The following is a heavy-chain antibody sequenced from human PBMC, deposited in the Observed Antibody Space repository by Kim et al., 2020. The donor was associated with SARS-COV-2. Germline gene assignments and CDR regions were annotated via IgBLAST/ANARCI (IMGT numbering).Heavy chain of an antibody. Sequence: SLKSRVTISVDPSKNQFSLKLSSVTAADTAVYYCARPQEMATIRGAFDIWGQGTMVTVSS. CDR3: ARPQEMATIRGAFDI. V-gene: IGHV4-39*01. J-gene: IGHJ3*02. D-gene: IGHD5-12*01.